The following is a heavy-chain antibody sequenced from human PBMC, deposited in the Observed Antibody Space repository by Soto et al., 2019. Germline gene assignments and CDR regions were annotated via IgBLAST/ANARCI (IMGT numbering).Heavy chain of an antibody. J-gene: IGHJ6*02. D-gene: IGHD6-6*01. CDR2: INSDGSNR. CDR1: GFTFKNYW. CDR3: ARRCKRPNCYGMDV. Sequence: GGSLRLSCEASGFTFKNYWMHWVRQAPGKGLVWVSRINSDGSNRRYADSVQGRFTISRDNAKNTLFLQMNSLRAADTAVYFCARRCKRPNCYGMDVWGQGTTVTVSS. V-gene: IGHV3-74*01.